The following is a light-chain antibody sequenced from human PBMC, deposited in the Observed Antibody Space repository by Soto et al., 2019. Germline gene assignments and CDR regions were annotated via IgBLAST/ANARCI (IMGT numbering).Light chain of an antibody. J-gene: IGKJ1*01. CDR2: DAS. Sequence: EIVMTQSPATLSVSPGEGATLSCRASQSVNSNLAWYQQRPGQAPRRLIYDASTRATGIPTRFSGSGSGTEFTLSIGSLQSEDFAVYYCQEYNNWPPRSFGQGTKVEIK. V-gene: IGKV3-15*01. CDR3: QEYNNWPPRS. CDR1: QSVNSN.